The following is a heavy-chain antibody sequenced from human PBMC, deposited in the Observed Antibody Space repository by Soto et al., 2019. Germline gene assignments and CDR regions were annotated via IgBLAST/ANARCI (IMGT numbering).Heavy chain of an antibody. Sequence: GGSLRLSCAAPGFTFSSYWTSWVRQAPGKGLEWVANIKQDGSEKYYVDSVKGRFTISRDNAKNSLYLQMNSLRAEDTAVYYCARDRYSYYDFWSGSLPYYYYGMDVWGQGTTVTVS. V-gene: IGHV3-7*01. J-gene: IGHJ6*02. D-gene: IGHD3-3*01. CDR2: IKQDGSEK. CDR1: GFTFSSYW. CDR3: ARDRYSYYDFWSGSLPYYYYGMDV.